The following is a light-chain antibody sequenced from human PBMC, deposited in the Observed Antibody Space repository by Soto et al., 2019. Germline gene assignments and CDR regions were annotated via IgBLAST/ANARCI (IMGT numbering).Light chain of an antibody. V-gene: IGKV3-15*01. CDR1: QRVSNN. CDR3: QQHNDWPPWT. Sequence: VLAQSPANLCLSPGERTTLSCRTSQRVSNNLAWYQQRPGQAPPLLLYGASTRATGIPPRFSGSGSGTEFTLTTISLQSEDFAVYYCQQHNDWPPWTFGQGTKVDIK. J-gene: IGKJ1*01. CDR2: GAS.